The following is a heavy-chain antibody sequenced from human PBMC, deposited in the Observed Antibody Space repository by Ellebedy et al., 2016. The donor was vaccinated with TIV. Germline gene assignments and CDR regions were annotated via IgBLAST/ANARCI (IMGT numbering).Heavy chain of an antibody. D-gene: IGHD3-10*01. Sequence: GESLKISCAASGFTFSTAWMSWVRQAPGKGLEWVGRIKSKTDIGTTDYGAPVEGRFSISRDDSENTVYLEMRSLKAEDAGVYYCTKEGRHGSYSGNWGQGTLVTVSS. CDR3: TKEGRHGSYSGN. CDR1: GFTFSTAW. J-gene: IGHJ4*02. V-gene: IGHV3-15*05. CDR2: IKSKTDIGTT.